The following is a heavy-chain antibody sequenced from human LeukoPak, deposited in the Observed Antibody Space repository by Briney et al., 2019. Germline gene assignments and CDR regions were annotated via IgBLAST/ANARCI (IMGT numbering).Heavy chain of an antibody. V-gene: IGHV4-39*01. D-gene: IGHD5-24*01. J-gene: IGHJ3*02. CDR1: GDTLLSGSHY. Sequence: PSETLSLTCSVSGDTLLSGSHYWGWVRQSPGKGREWIVSIYDGWSAYSNPSLKSRVSISVDTSKNQFSLKLTSATSADTAVYYCATQKWPRPAAFDIWGQGTRVAVSS. CDR2: IYDGWSA. CDR3: ATQKWPRPAAFDI.